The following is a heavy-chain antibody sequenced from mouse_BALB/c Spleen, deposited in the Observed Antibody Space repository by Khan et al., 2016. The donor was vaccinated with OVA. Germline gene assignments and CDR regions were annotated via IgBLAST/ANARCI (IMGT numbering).Heavy chain of an antibody. CDR2: INPHIGET. Sequence: VQLKESGPELVKPRASVKISCKASGYSFTGYFMNWVMQSHGKSLEWIGRINPHIGETFYNQKFTGKATLTVDESSSTAHMELRSLASEDSAVYYCARKNGSDFDYWGQGTTLTVSS. CDR3: ARKNGSDFDY. J-gene: IGHJ2*01. D-gene: IGHD1-1*01. V-gene: IGHV1-20*02. CDR1: GYSFTGYF.